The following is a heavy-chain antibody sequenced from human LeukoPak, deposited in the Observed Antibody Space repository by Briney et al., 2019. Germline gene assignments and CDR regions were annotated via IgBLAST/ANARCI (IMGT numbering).Heavy chain of an antibody. CDR1: GFTFSSYG. Sequence: HPGGSLRLSCAASGFTFSSYGMHWVRQAPGKGLEWVAVISYDGSNKYYADSVKGRFTISRDNSKNTLYLQMNSLKAEDAAVYYCARVLSGSYDNYFDYWGQGTLVTVSS. D-gene: IGHD1-26*01. CDR3: ARVLSGSYDNYFDY. CDR2: ISYDGSNK. J-gene: IGHJ4*02. V-gene: IGHV3-30*03.